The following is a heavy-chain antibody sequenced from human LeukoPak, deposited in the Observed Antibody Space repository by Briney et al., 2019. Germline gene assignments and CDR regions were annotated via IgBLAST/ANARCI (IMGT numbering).Heavy chain of an antibody. J-gene: IGHJ5*02. Sequence: PSGTLSLTCTVSGGSINSYFWSWIRQPPGKGLEWIGEINHSGSTNYNPSLKSRVTISVDTSKNQFSLKLSSVTAADTAVYYCARGRSIAARRRNWFDPWGQGTLVTVSS. D-gene: IGHD6-6*01. CDR3: ARGRSIAARRRNWFDP. CDR2: INHSGST. V-gene: IGHV4-34*01. CDR1: GGSINSYF.